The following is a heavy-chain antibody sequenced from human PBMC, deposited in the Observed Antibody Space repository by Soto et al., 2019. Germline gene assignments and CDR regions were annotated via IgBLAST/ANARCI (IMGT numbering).Heavy chain of an antibody. Sequence: QVQLVESGGGVVQPGRSLRLSCEASGSTFSNYGMHWVRQAPGKGLEWVAVIWNDGSSRYYADSVKGRFTVSRDNSKNTLFLQMNNVRDEDTAVYYCARPDLVAAIGAALDYWGQGTLVTVSS. J-gene: IGHJ4*02. D-gene: IGHD5-12*01. CDR1: GSTFSNYG. CDR3: ARPDLVAAIGAALDY. CDR2: IWNDGSSR. V-gene: IGHV3-33*01.